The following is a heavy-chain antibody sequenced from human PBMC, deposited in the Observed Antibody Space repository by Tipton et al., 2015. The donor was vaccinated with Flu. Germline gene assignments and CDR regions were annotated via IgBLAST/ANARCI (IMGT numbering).Heavy chain of an antibody. J-gene: IGHJ3*02. CDR1: GGSISSHY. V-gene: IGHV4-4*07. CDR2: FYTSGTT. Sequence: TLSLTCTVSGGSISSHYWSWIRQPAGKGLEWIGRFYTSGTTNYNPSLKSRLTMSVDTSKNQFSLKLGSVTAADTAVYYCARSDFWSGSAKAFDIWGQGTMVTVSS. D-gene: IGHD3-3*01. CDR3: ARSDFWSGSAKAFDI.